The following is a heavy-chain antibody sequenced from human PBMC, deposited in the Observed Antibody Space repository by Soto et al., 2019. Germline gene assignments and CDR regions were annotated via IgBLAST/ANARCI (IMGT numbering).Heavy chain of an antibody. V-gene: IGHV3-74*01. J-gene: IGHJ6*02. CDR3: ARDLHV. Sequence: GSLRLSCAASGFTFSSFWMHWVRQAPGKGLVWVSRINGDGSSTNYADSVKGRFTISRDNAKNTLFLQMSSLRAEDTAVYYCARDLHVWGQGTTVTVSS. CDR2: INGDGSST. CDR1: GFTFSSFW.